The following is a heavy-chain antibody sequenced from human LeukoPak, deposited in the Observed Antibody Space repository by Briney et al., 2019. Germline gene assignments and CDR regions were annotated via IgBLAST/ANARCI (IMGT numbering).Heavy chain of an antibody. CDR1: GGTFSRYA. D-gene: IGHD6-13*01. J-gene: IGHJ6*02. Sequence: GSSVKVSCKASGGTFSRYAISWVRQAPGQGLEWMGRIIPILGIANYAQKLQGRVTITADKSTSTAYMELSSLRSEDTAVYYCARYPTGYSSSWYYYYGMDVWGQGTTVTVSS. CDR3: ARYPTGYSSSWYYYYGMDV. V-gene: IGHV1-69*04. CDR2: IIPILGIA.